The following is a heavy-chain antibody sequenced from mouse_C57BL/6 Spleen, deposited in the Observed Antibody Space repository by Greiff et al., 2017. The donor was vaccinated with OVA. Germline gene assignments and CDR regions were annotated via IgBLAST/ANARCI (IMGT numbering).Heavy chain of an antibody. CDR1: GFTFSDYY. CDR2: ISNGGGST. D-gene: IGHD2-4*01. Sequence: EVKLVESGGGLVQPGGSQKLSCAASGFTFSDYYMYWVRQTPEKRLEWVAYISNGGGSTYYPDTVKGRFTISRDNAKNTLYLQMSRLKSEDTAMYYCARHADYDGYAMDYWGQGTSVTVSS. J-gene: IGHJ4*01. CDR3: ARHADYDGYAMDY. V-gene: IGHV5-12*01.